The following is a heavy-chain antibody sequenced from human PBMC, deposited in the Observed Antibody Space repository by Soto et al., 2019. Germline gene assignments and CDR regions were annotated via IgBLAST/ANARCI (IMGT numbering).Heavy chain of an antibody. V-gene: IGHV1-18*01. CDR3: ARVDTYYDFWSGYDY. CDR2: ISAYNGNT. CDR1: GYTFTSYG. Sequence: ASVKVSCKASGYTFTSYGISWVRQAPGQGLEWMGWISAYNGNTNYAQKLQGRVTMTTDTSTSTAYMELRSLRSDDTAVYYCARVDTYYDFWSGYDYWGQGTLVTVSS. J-gene: IGHJ4*02. D-gene: IGHD3-3*01.